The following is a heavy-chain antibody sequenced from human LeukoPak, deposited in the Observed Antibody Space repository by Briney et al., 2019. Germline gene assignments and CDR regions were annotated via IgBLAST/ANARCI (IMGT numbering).Heavy chain of an antibody. V-gene: IGHV3-23*01. Sequence: GGSLRLSCAASGFTVSSNYMSWVRQAPGKGLEWVSAIRGGGGSEFYADPVKGRFTISRDNSKNTLFLQMNNLRPEDTAVYYCGRDPNGDYIGAFDMWGPGTMVTVS. CDR2: IRGGGGSE. CDR1: GFTVSSNY. D-gene: IGHD4-17*01. J-gene: IGHJ3*02. CDR3: GRDPNGDYIGAFDM.